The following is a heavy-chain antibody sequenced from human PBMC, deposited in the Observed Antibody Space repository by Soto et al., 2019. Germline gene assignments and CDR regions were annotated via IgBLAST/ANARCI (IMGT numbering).Heavy chain of an antibody. CDR1: GYTFTSYG. D-gene: IGHD2-15*01. CDR2: ISAYNGNT. V-gene: IGHV1-18*01. Sequence: ASVKVCCKASGYTFTSYGISWVRQAPGQGLEWMGWISAYNGNTNYAQKLQGRVTMTTDTSTSTAYMELRSLRSDDTAVYYCARSLPITVVTGIDYYYYGMDVWGQGTTVTVSS. CDR3: ARSLPITVVTGIDYYYYGMDV. J-gene: IGHJ6*02.